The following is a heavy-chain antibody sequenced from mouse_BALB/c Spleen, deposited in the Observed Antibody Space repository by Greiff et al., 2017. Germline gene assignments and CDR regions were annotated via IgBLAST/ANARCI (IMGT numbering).Heavy chain of an antibody. J-gene: IGHJ2*01. CDR2: IYPSDSYT. Sequence: VQLQQPGAELVRPGASVKLSCKASGYTFTSYWINWVKQRPGQGLEWIGNIYPSDSYTNYNQKFKDKATLTVDKSSSTAYMQLSSPTSEDSAVYYCTRSGDGYYYLDYWGQGTTLTVAS. V-gene: IGHV1-69*02. D-gene: IGHD2-3*01. CDR3: TRSGDGYYYLDY. CDR1: GYTFTSYW.